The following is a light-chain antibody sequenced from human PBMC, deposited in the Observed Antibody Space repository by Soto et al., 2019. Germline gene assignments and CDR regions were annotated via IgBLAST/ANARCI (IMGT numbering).Light chain of an antibody. CDR2: DAS. CDR1: QSVGSY. Sequence: IVMTQSPATLSVSPGERATLSCRASQSVGSYLAWYQQKRGQAPRLLIYDASNRATGVPARFSGSGSGTDFTLTISSLEPEDSAVYYCQQRHMWPITFGQGTRLEIK. J-gene: IGKJ5*01. CDR3: QQRHMWPIT. V-gene: IGKV3-11*01.